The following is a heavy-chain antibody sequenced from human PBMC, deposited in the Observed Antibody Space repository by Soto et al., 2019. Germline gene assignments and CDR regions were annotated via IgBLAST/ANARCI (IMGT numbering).Heavy chain of an antibody. J-gene: IGHJ4*02. CDR2: INAGNGNT. Sequence: ASVKVSCKASGYTFTSYAMHWVRQAPGQRLEWMGWINAGNGNTKYSQKFQGRVTITRDTSASTAYMELSSLRSEDTAVYYCAREPLYGYYFDFWGQGILVTVSS. D-gene: IGHD4-17*01. CDR3: AREPLYGYYFDF. CDR1: GYTFTSYA. V-gene: IGHV1-3*01.